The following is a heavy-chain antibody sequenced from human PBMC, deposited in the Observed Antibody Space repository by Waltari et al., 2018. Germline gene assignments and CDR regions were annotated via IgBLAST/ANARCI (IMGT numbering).Heavy chain of an antibody. CDR1: GYSISSGYY. D-gene: IGHD6-13*01. CDR3: ARDLRIAAVWDWFDP. Sequence: QVQLQESGPGLVKPSETLSLTCAVSGYSISSGYYWGWIRQPPGKGLEWIGYIYYSGSTNYNPSLKSRVTISVDTSKNQFSLKLSSVTAADTAVYYCARDLRIAAVWDWFDPWGQGTLVTVSS. J-gene: IGHJ5*02. V-gene: IGHV4-38-2*02. CDR2: IYYSGST.